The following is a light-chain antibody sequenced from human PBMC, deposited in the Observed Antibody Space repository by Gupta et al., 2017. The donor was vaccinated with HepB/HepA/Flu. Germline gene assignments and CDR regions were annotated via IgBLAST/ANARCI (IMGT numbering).Light chain of an antibody. CDR3: AESDDSLKGLWV. Sequence: HSVLTQPPSASGTPGQRVTISCSGSSSNIGSNTVNWYQQLPGTAPTLFIYGKKQRPSGVPARFSGSKSGTSASLAISGFQSEEEADYDWAESDDSLKGLWVFGGGTKLTVL. V-gene: IGLV1-44*01. J-gene: IGLJ3*02. CDR1: SSNIGSNT. CDR2: GKK.